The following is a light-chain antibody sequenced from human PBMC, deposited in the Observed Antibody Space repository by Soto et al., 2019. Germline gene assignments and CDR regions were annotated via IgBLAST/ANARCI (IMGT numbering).Light chain of an antibody. CDR3: QQYNNWPPFT. Sequence: EIVMTQSPPTLSVSPGERATLSCRASQSVGSKLAWYQQRPGQAPRLLIYGASTRATGIPARFSGSGSGTEFTLTISSLQSEDFAVYYCQQYNNWPPFTFGPGTKVDIK. V-gene: IGKV3-15*01. CDR1: QSVGSK. CDR2: GAS. J-gene: IGKJ3*01.